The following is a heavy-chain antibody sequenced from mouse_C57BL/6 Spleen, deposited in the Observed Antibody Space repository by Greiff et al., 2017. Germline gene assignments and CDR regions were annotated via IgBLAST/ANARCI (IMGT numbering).Heavy chain of an antibody. CDR2: IDPSDSYT. Sequence: QVQLQQPGAELVRPGTSVKLSCKASGYTFTSYWMHWVKQRPGQGLEWIGVIDPSDSYTNYNQKFKGKATLTVDTSSSTAYMQLSSLTSEDSAVYCCARVYGTLYAMDYWGQGTSVTVSS. CDR3: ARVYGTLYAMDY. D-gene: IGHD1-1*01. V-gene: IGHV1-59*01. J-gene: IGHJ4*01. CDR1: GYTFTSYW.